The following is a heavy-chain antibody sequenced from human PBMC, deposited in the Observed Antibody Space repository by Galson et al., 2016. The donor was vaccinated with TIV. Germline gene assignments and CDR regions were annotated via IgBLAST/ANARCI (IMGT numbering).Heavy chain of an antibody. V-gene: IGHV1-69*13. D-gene: IGHD3-10*01. Sequence: SVKVSCKASGDTFASYAFSWVRQAPGQGLEVMGRIIRILGSSDYAQRFQGRVTITADASTSTVYMELRSLRSEDTAMYYCARVRFGELSGYYYYMDVWGKGTTVTVSS. CDR1: GDTFASYA. CDR2: IIRILGSS. J-gene: IGHJ6*03. CDR3: ARVRFGELSGYYYYMDV.